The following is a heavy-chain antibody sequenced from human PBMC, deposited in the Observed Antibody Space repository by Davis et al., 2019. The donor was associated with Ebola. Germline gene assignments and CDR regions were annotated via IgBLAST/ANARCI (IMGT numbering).Heavy chain of an antibody. J-gene: IGHJ4*02. D-gene: IGHD6-19*01. V-gene: IGHV3-23*01. CDR1: GFTFSSYA. CDR3: AKLFGSSGWYYFDY. Sequence: LSLTCAASGFTFSSYAMSWVRQAPGKGLEWVSAISGSGDSTYFADSVRGRFTISRDNSKNTLYLLMNSLRAEDTAVYYCAKLFGSSGWYYFDYWGQGTLVAVSS. CDR2: ISGSGDST.